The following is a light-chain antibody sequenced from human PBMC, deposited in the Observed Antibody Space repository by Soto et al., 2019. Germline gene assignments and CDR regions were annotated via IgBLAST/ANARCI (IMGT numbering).Light chain of an antibody. V-gene: IGKV3D-20*02. Sequence: EIVLTQSPGTLSFSPGEIATLSCRASQSVSSSYLSWYRQRPGQAPRLLIYCPSSRATGIPDRFSGSGSETDFTLTISSLEPEDFAVYYCQQRNNWPWTFGQGTKLDMK. J-gene: IGKJ1*01. CDR1: QSVSSSY. CDR2: CPS. CDR3: QQRNNWPWT.